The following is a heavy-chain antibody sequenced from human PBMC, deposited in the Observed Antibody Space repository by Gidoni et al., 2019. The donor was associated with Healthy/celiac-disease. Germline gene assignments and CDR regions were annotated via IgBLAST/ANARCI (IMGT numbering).Heavy chain of an antibody. CDR2: IYYSGST. D-gene: IGHD6-13*01. V-gene: IGHV4-39*07. CDR3: ARDPSPEQPLDY. CDR1: GCSISSSSYY. Sequence: QLQLQESGPGLVTPSETLSLTCTVSGCSISSSSYYWGWIRQPPGKGLEWIGSIYYSGSTYYNPSLKSRVTISVDTSKNQFSLKLSSVTAADTAVYYCARDPSPEQPLDYWGQGTLVTVSS. J-gene: IGHJ4*02.